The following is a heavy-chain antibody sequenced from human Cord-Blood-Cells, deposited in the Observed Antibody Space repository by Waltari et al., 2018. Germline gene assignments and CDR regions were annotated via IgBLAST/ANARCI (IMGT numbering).Heavy chain of an antibody. J-gene: IGHJ6*02. V-gene: IGHV3-9*01. CDR3: AKELDSSSSWYYYGMDV. Sequence: EVQLVESVGGLVQPGRSLRLSCAASGFTFDDYAMHWVRKAPGKGLEWVSGSSWNSGRVGYADSVKGRFTISRDNAKNSLYLRMNSLRDEDTALYYCAKELDSSSSWYYYGMDVWGQGTTVTVSS. CDR2: SSWNSGRV. D-gene: IGHD6-6*01. CDR1: GFTFDDYA.